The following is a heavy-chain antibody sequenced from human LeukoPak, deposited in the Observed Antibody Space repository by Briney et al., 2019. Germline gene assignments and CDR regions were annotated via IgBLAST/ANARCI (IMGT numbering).Heavy chain of an antibody. CDR2: ISGSGGST. D-gene: IGHD4-11*01. J-gene: IGHJ4*02. CDR1: GFTFSSYA. CDR3: ARVREPSRLATVTIPPDY. Sequence: GESLKISCAASGFTFSSYAMSWVRQAPGKGLEWVSAISGSGGSTCYADSVKGRFTISRDNSKNTLYLQMNSLRAEDTAVYYCARVREPSRLATVTIPPDYWGQGTLVTVSS. V-gene: IGHV3-23*01.